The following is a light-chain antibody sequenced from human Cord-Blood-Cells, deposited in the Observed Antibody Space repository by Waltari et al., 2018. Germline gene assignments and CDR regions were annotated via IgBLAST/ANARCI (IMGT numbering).Light chain of an antibody. CDR1: SSDVGGYNY. V-gene: IGLV2-14*03. Sequence: QSALTQPASVSGSPGQSIPISCTGTSSDVGGYNYVPWYQQHPGKAPKLMIYDVSNRPSVVSNRFSGSKSGNTASLTISGLQAEDEADYYCSSYTSSSTLVFGGGTKLTVL. CDR3: SSYTSSSTLV. J-gene: IGLJ3*02. CDR2: DVS.